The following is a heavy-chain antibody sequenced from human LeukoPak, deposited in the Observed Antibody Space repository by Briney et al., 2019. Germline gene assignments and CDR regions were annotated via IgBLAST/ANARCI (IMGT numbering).Heavy chain of an antibody. CDR1: GGSFSGYY. J-gene: IGHJ3*02. CDR2: INHSGST. Sequence: SETLSLTCAVYGGSFSGYYWSWIRQPPGKGLEWIGEINHSGSTNYNPSLKSRVTISVDTSKNQFSLKLSSVTAADTAVYYCAIKYSRGPNAFDIWGQGTMATVSS. V-gene: IGHV4-34*01. D-gene: IGHD6-6*01. CDR3: AIKYSRGPNAFDI.